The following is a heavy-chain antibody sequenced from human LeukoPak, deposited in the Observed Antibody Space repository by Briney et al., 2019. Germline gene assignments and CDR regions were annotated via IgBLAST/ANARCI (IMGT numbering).Heavy chain of an antibody. Sequence: SETLSLTCTVSGGSISSSSYYWGWIRQPPGKGLEWIGSIYYSGRTYYNPSLKSRVTISVDTSKNQFSLKLSSVTAADTAVYYCARDRTVLRYFVTRGWFDPWGQGTLVTVSS. CDR2: IYYSGRT. D-gene: IGHD3-9*01. J-gene: IGHJ5*02. V-gene: IGHV4-39*07. CDR1: GGSISSSSYY. CDR3: ARDRTVLRYFVTRGWFDP.